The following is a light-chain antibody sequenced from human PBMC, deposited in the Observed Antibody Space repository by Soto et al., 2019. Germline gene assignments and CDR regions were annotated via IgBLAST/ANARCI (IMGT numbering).Light chain of an antibody. V-gene: IGLV2-11*01. CDR2: DVS. CDR1: SSDVGGYNH. J-gene: IGLJ2*01. CDR3: CSYAGSYTVV. Sequence: QSVLTQPPSASGSPGQSVTISCTGTSSDVGGYNHVSWYQQHPGKAPKVVIYDVSKRPSGVPDRFSGSKSGNTASLTISGLQAEDEADYYCCSYAGSYTVVFGGGTKLTVL.